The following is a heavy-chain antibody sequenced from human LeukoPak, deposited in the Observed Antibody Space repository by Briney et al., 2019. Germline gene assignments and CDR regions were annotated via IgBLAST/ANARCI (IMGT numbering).Heavy chain of an antibody. Sequence: PSQTLSLTCTVSGVSISSGGYHWSWIRQHPEKGLEWIRYIYYSGSTYYNPSLKSRVSISVDTSKNQFSLKLNSVTVADTAVYYCAREADSGTYARYGMDVWGQGTTVTVSS. D-gene: IGHD1-26*01. CDR2: IYYSGST. J-gene: IGHJ6*02. CDR1: GVSISSGGYH. CDR3: AREADSGTYARYGMDV. V-gene: IGHV4-31*03.